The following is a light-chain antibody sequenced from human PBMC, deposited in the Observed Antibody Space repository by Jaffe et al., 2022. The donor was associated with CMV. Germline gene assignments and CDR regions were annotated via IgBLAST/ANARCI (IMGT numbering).Light chain of an antibody. CDR3: QSYDSSNWGWV. CDR1: SGSIASNY. Sequence: NFMLTQPHSVSESPGKTVTISCTRSSGSIASNYVQWYQQRPGSAPTTVIYEDNQRPSGVPDRFSGSIDSSSNSASLTISGLKTEDEADYYCQSYDSSNWGWVFGGGTKLTVL. J-gene: IGLJ3*02. V-gene: IGLV6-57*04. CDR2: EDN.